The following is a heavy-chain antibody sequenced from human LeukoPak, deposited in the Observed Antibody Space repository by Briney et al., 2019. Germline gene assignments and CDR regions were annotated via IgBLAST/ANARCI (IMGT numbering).Heavy chain of an antibody. CDR1: GFTFSSYA. D-gene: IGHD3-22*01. CDR2: ISYDGSNK. Sequence: GGSLRLSCAASGFTFSSYAMHWVREAPGKRLERVAVISYDGSNKYYVDSVKGRFTISRDNSKNTLYLQMNSLKAGDTAVYSCARVRGYSRGPHDYWGQGTLVTVSS. CDR3: ARVRGYSRGPHDY. J-gene: IGHJ4*02. V-gene: IGHV3-30*04.